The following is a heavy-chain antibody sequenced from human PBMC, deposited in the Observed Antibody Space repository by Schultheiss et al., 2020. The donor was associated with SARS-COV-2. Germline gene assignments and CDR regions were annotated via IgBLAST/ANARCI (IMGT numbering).Heavy chain of an antibody. J-gene: IGHJ4*02. Sequence: GSLRLSCAVYGGSFSGYYWSWIRQPPGKGLEWIGYIYYSGSTNYNPSLKSRVTISVDTSKNQFSLKLSSVTAADTAVYYCARLPFVEMATIIVWGQGTLVTVSS. CDR1: GGSFSGYY. CDR2: IYYSGST. V-gene: IGHV4-59*08. CDR3: ARLPFVEMATIIV. D-gene: IGHD5-24*01.